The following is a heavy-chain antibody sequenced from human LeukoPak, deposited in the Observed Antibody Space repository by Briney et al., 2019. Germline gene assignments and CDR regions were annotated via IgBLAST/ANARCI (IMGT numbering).Heavy chain of an antibody. D-gene: IGHD2-2*01. Sequence: SETLSLTCAVYGGSFSGYYWGWIRQPPGKGLEWIGEINHSGSTNYNPSLKSRVTISVDTSKNQFSLKLSSVTAADTAVYYCARGLGPDIVVVPAVEAAFDIWGQGTMVTVSS. J-gene: IGHJ3*02. CDR1: GGSFSGYY. CDR3: ARGLGPDIVVVPAVEAAFDI. V-gene: IGHV4-34*01. CDR2: INHSGST.